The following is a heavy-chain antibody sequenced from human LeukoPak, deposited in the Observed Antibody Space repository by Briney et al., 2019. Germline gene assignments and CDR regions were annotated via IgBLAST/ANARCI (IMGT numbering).Heavy chain of an antibody. J-gene: IGHJ5*02. D-gene: IGHD1-26*01. V-gene: IGHV4-59*01. Sequence: SEALSLTCTVSGGSISTYYWSWIRQPPGKGLEWIGYIYYSGSTNYNPSLKSRVTISVDTSKNQFSLKLSSVTAADTAVYYCAREGGTYGYNWFDPWGQGTLVTVSS. CDR2: IYYSGST. CDR3: AREGGTYGYNWFDP. CDR1: GGSISTYY.